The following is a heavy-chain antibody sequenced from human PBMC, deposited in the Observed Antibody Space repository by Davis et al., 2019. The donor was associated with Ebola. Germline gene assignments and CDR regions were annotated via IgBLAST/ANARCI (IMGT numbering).Heavy chain of an antibody. D-gene: IGHD3-3*01. J-gene: IGHJ6*02. Sequence: SETLSLTCAVSGGSISSSNWWSWVRQPPGKGLEWIGEIYHSGSTNYNPSLKSRVTISVDKSKNQFSLKLSSVTAADTAVYYCARATSGFWSGYYWDYYYGMDVWGQGTTVTVSS. CDR1: GGSISSSNW. CDR3: ARATSGFWSGYYWDYYYGMDV. V-gene: IGHV4-4*02. CDR2: IYHSGST.